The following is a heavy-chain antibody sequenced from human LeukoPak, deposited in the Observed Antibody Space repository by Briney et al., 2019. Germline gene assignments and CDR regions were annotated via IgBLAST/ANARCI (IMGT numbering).Heavy chain of an antibody. CDR3: AREVYYGNFDY. V-gene: IGHV4-59*01. D-gene: IGHD3-10*01. CDR2: IYYSGST. Sequence: SETLSLTCTVSGGSISSYYWSWIRQPPGKGLEWIGYIYYSGSTNYNPSLKSRVTISVDTSKNQFSLKLSSVTAADTAVYYCAREVYYGNFDYWGQRTLVTVSS. J-gene: IGHJ4*02. CDR1: GGSISSYY.